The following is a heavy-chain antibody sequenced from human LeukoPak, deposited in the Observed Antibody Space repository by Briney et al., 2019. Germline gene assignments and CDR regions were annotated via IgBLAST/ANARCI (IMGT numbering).Heavy chain of an antibody. Sequence: HGESLTPSCMGSRYSLTSYWIGWVRQMHGKGLEWMGIIHPVDSDTIYSTSFQGQVTISAHQSISTAYLQWSSLMASDTAVYYCARVVASMFDLWGQGGLVTVS. CDR2: IHPVDSDT. D-gene: IGHD6-6*01. CDR3: ARVVASMFDL. CDR1: RYSLTSYW. V-gene: IGHV5-51*01. J-gene: IGHJ5*02.